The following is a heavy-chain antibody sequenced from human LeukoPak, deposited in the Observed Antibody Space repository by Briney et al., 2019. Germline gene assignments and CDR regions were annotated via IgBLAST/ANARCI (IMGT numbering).Heavy chain of an antibody. J-gene: IGHJ3*02. CDR3: VRLQPNSGQWAFDI. Sequence: SETLSLTCTVSGVSITDYYWSWIRQPPGEGLEWIGYISNSGGTKYNPSLKSRGTISVDASKNQLSLKLSSVTAADTAVYHCVRLQPNSGQWAFDIWGQGTMVTVSS. CDR2: ISNSGGT. CDR1: GVSITDYY. V-gene: IGHV4-59*01. D-gene: IGHD1-1*01.